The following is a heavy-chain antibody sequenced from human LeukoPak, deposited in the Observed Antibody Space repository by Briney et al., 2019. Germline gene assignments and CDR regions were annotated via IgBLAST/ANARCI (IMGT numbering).Heavy chain of an antibody. D-gene: IGHD3-10*01. Sequence: PSETLSLTCTVSGGSISSGSYYWSWIRQPAGKGLEWIGRIYTSGSTNYNPSLKSRVTISVDTSKNQFSLKLSSVTAADTAVYYCARELGRVRGVYYYYYMDVWGKGTTVTISS. CDR3: ARELGRVRGVYYYYYMDV. CDR1: GGSISSGSYY. V-gene: IGHV4-61*02. J-gene: IGHJ6*03. CDR2: IYTSGST.